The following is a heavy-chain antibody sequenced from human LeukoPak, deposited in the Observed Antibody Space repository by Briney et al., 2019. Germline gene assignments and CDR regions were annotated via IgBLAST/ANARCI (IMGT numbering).Heavy chain of an antibody. J-gene: IGHJ4*02. V-gene: IGHV3-23*01. CDR1: GFNFGSYS. CDR2: ISADSATT. Sequence: GGSLRLSRAASGFNFGSYSMTWVRQAPGKGLEWVSVISADSATTFYADSVKGRFTISRDNAKNTVFLQMSSLRAEDTAVYYCAKHRGSSGADARPAEYWGQGTLVTVSS. CDR3: AKHRGSSGADARPAEY. D-gene: IGHD5-12*01.